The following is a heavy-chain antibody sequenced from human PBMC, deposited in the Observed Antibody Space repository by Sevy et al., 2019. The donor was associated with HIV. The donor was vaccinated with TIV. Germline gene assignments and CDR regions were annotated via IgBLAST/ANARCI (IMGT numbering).Heavy chain of an antibody. V-gene: IGHV1-69*13. CDR1: GGTFSSYA. CDR2: IIPIFGTA. J-gene: IGHJ1*01. Sequence: ASVKVSCKASGGTFSSYAISWVRQAPGQGLEWMGGIIPIFGTANYAQKFQGRVTITADESTSKAYMELSSLRSEDTAVYYCARLGCSHDYAEYFQHWGQGTLVTVSS. D-gene: IGHD2-15*01. CDR3: ARLGCSHDYAEYFQH.